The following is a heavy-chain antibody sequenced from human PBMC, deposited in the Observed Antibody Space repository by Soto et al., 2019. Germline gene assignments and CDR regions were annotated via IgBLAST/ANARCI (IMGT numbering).Heavy chain of an antibody. J-gene: IGHJ4*03. Sequence: SDTLSLTFSVSGGSISGDYYWSWIRQSPEKELEWIGYIYYSGSSYSNPALQSRLSMSLDTSKNQFSLKPRYVTAAHTAVYYGTRGGERLPCYFD. V-gene: IGHV4-30-4*02. CDR2: IYYSGSS. CDR3: TRGGERLPCYFD. CDR1: GGSISGDYY. D-gene: IGHD3-16*01.